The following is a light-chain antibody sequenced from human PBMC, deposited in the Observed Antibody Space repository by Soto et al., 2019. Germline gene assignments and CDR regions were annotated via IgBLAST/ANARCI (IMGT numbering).Light chain of an antibody. CDR1: SGHSSYI. Sequence: QPVLTQSSSASASLGSSVKLTCTLSSGHSSYIIAWHQQQPGKAPRYLMKLEGSGSYNKGSGVPDRFSGSSSGADRYLTISNLQFEDEADYYCETSDSNTRVFGGGTKLTVL. V-gene: IGLV4-60*02. CDR2: LEGSGSY. J-gene: IGLJ3*02. CDR3: ETSDSNTRV.